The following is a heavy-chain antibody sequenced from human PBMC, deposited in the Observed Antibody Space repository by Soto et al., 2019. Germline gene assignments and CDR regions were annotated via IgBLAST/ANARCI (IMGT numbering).Heavy chain of an antibody. D-gene: IGHD2-15*01. Sequence: ASVKVSCKASGYAFPVYYMHWVRQAPGQGLEWMGWINPNGGGTNYAQKFQGRVTMTRDTSISTAYMELSRPRSDDTAVYYCARGWWFAYYDYGMDVWGQGTTVTVSS. CDR2: INPNGGGT. CDR3: ARGWWFAYYDYGMDV. V-gene: IGHV1-2*02. CDR1: GYAFPVYY. J-gene: IGHJ6*02.